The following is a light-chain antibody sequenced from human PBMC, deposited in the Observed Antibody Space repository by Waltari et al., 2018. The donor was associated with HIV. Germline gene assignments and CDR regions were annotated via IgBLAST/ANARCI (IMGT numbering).Light chain of an antibody. CDR2: ELS. Sequence: DIVMTQTPLSLSVTPGQPASISCRSSQSLLHTDGKTYLYWYLQRPGQPPQLLIYELSIRFSGAPDRFSGSGSGTDFTLKISRVEAEDVGIYYCMQSLELPITFGQGTRLEIK. CDR3: MQSLELPIT. V-gene: IGKV2D-29*01. CDR1: QSLLHTDGKTY. J-gene: IGKJ5*01.